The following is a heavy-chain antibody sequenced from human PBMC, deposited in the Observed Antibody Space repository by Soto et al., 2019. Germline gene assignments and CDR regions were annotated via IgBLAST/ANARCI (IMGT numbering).Heavy chain of an antibody. Sequence: GGSLRLSCAASGFTFTRYSMNWVRQAPGKGLEWVSSISSTTNYIYYADSMKGRFTVSRDNAKNSVYLEMNSLSAEDTAVYYCAKTDGYPYYLDYWGQGALVTVSS. CDR3: AKTDGYPYYLDY. CDR2: ISSTTNYI. V-gene: IGHV3-21*01. J-gene: IGHJ4*02. CDR1: GFTFTRYS. D-gene: IGHD6-13*01.